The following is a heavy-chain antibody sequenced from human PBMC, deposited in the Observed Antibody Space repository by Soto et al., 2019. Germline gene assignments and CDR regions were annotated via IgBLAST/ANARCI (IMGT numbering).Heavy chain of an antibody. CDR3: ARAAHSGYVITWDFDY. V-gene: IGHV4-59*01. J-gene: IGHJ4*02. CDR1: GGSISSYY. CDR2: IYYSGST. D-gene: IGHD5-12*01. Sequence: SETLSLTCTVSGGSISSYYWSWIRQPPGKGLEWIGYIYYSGSTNYNPSLKSRVTISVDTSKNQFSLKLSSVTAADTAVYYCARAAHSGYVITWDFDYWGQGTLVTVSS.